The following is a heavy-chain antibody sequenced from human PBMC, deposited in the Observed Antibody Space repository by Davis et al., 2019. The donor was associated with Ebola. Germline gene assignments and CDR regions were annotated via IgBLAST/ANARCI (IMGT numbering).Heavy chain of an antibody. CDR1: GDSVFGKNGA. J-gene: IGHJ6*02. CDR2: TYYTSKWHN. CDR3: VRGWGRSGLDV. V-gene: IGHV6-1*01. Sequence: LRLSCAISGDSVFGKNGAWNWIRQSPSRGLEWLGRTYYTSKWHNDYGESVKSRISINPDTSKNQLSLQLNSVTPEDAAVYYGVRGWGRSGLDVWGQGTTVTVSS. D-gene: IGHD3-16*01.